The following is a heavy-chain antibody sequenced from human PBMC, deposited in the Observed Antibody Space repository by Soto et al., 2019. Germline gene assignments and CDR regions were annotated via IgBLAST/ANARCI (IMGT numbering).Heavy chain of an antibody. V-gene: IGHV1-18*01. CDR3: ARAIYYCDSYYYYAIDV. D-gene: IGHD3-10*01. CDR2: ISAYNGNT. Sequence: GSSWKASCTASGYSITSYGISWVRQAPGQGLEWMGWISAYNGNTNYAQKLQGRVTMTTDTSTSTAYMELRSLRSDDTAVYYCARAIYYCDSYYYYAIDVCAQGTTVT. CDR1: GYSITSYG. J-gene: IGHJ6*02.